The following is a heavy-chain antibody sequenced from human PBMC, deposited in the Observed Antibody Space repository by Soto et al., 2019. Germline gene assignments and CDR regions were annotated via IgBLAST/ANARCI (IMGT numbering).Heavy chain of an antibody. J-gene: IGHJ4*02. Sequence: WTWIRQPPGKGLEWIGYISHSGSTYYNPSLKSRVTISVDRSKNQFSLKLTSVTAADTAVYYCARVGSSSWDFDYWGQGTLVTVSS. V-gene: IGHV4-30-2*01. D-gene: IGHD6-13*01. CDR3: ARVGSSSWDFDY. CDR2: ISHSGST.